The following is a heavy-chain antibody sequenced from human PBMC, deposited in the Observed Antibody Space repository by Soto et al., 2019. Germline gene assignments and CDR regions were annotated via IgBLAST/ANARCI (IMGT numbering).Heavy chain of an antibody. D-gene: IGHD7-27*01. Sequence: QSQTLSLTCAISGDSVSSNSAAWNWIRQSPSRGLEWLGRTYYRSKWYNDYAVSVKSRITINPDTSKNQFSLQLNSVTPEDTAVYYCARDTPSLELGIWYFDLWGRGTLVTVSS. V-gene: IGHV6-1*01. CDR3: ARDTPSLELGIWYFDL. CDR1: GDSVSSNSAA. CDR2: TYYRSKWYN. J-gene: IGHJ2*01.